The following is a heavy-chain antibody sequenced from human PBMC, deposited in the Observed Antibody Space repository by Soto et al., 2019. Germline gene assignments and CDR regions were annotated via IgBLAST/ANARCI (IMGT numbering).Heavy chain of an antibody. CDR3: ARRGSGSYYDY. V-gene: IGHV3-23*01. D-gene: IGHD1-26*01. Sequence: EVQLLESGGGLVQPGGSLRLSCAASGFTFSSYAMRWVRQAPGKGLEWVSAISGSGGSTYYADSVKGRFTISRDNSKNTVYIQMNSLRGEDTAVYYCARRGSGSYYDYWGQGTLVTVSS. CDR2: ISGSGGST. CDR1: GFTFSSYA. J-gene: IGHJ4*02.